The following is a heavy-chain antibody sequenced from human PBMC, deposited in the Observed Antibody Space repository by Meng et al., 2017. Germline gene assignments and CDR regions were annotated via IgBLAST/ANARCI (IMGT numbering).Heavy chain of an antibody. CDR2: IYYSGST. J-gene: IGHJ5*02. CDR1: GGSIRSGSYY. V-gene: IGHV4-39*06. CDR3: ARICYDSSGYSPYNWFDP. Sequence: RLPPSESETGVGEPSESLALACTVSGGSIRSGSYYWGWIRQPPGKGLEWIGSIYYSGSTYYNPSLKSRVTISVDTSKNQFSLKLSSVTAADTAVYYCARICYDSSGYSPYNWFDPWGQGTLVTVSS. D-gene: IGHD3-22*01.